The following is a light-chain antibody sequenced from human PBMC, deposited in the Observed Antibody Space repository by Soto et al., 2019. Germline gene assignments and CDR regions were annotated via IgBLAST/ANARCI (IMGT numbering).Light chain of an antibody. CDR2: DAS. V-gene: IGKV3-11*01. CDR1: QRVSND. CDR3: QQRSTRPLT. J-gene: IGKJ4*01. Sequence: EIVLTQSPATLSLSPGERATLSCRASQRVSNDLAWFQQKPGQAPRLLIYDASNRATGIPARFSGSGSGTDFTLTISSLEPEDFAVYYCQQRSTRPLTFGGGTMVEIK.